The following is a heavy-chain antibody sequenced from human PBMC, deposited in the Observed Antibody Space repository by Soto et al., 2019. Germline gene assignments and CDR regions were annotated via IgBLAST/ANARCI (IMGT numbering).Heavy chain of an antibody. Sequence: SETLSLTCTVSGGSISTLNNYWSWIRQYPGKGLEWIGYIYFSGSTHYNPSLKSPVIISVDTSKSQFSLRLTSVTAADTAVYYCARSLGEYQRLGGFDVWGQGTLVTVSS. V-gene: IGHV4-31*01. CDR3: ARSLGEYQRLGGFDV. CDR2: IYFSGST. CDR1: GGSISTLNNY. J-gene: IGHJ3*01. D-gene: IGHD2-2*01.